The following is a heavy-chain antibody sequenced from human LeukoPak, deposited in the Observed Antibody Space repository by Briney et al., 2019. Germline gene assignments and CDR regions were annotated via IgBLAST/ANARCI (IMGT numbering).Heavy chain of an antibody. CDR2: ISTTDTTK. Sequence: PGGSLTLSCAASGFTLSSYEWNWVRQPPGKGLEWLSYISTTDTTKYYAESVKGRFTISRDNAKNSLFLQMNSLRAEDTALYYCARETLNCGGDCLDYWGQGTLVTVSS. D-gene: IGHD2-21*02. V-gene: IGHV3-48*03. J-gene: IGHJ4*02. CDR1: GFTLSSYE. CDR3: ARETLNCGGDCLDY.